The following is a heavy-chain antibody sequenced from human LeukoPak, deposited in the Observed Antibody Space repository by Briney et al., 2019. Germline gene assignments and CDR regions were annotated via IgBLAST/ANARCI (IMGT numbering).Heavy chain of an antibody. CDR3: AREGTSGTHLNWFNR. CDR1: GGSISSYY. J-gene: IGHJ5*02. D-gene: IGHD1-1*01. CDR2: IYGSGST. V-gene: IGHV4-59*01. Sequence: SETLSLTCTASGGSISSYYWSWIRQPPGKGLEWIGHIYGSGSTNYNPSLKSRVTLSVDTSKNQFSLKLSSVTAADTAVYYCAREGTSGTHLNWFNRWGQGTLVTVSS.